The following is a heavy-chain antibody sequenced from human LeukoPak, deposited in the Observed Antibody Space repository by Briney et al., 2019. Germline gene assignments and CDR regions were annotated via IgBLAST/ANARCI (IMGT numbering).Heavy chain of an antibody. V-gene: IGHV3-23*01. D-gene: IGHD1-7*01. CDR2: ISGSGGST. J-gene: IGHJ6*03. CDR1: GFTFSSYG. CDR3: ATTTSGYYYYYYMDV. Sequence: GGSLRLSCAASGFTFSSYGMSWVRQAPGRGLEWVSAISGSGGSTYYADSVKGRFTISRDNSKNTLYLQMNSLRAEDTAVYYCATTTSGYYYYYYMDVWGKGTTVTVSS.